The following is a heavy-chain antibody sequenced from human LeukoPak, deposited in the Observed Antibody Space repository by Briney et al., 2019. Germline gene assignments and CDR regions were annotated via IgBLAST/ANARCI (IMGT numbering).Heavy chain of an antibody. D-gene: IGHD2-15*01. V-gene: IGHV1-69*05. CDR3: ASAGYCSGGSCYSFDY. CDR1: GGTFSSYA. CDR2: IIPIFGTA. J-gene: IGHJ4*02. Sequence: ASVKVSCKASGGTFSSYAIGWVRQAPGQGLEWMGGIIPIFGTANYAQKFQGRVTITTDESTSTAYMELSSLRSEDTAVYYCASAGYCSGGSCYSFDYWGQGTLVTVSS.